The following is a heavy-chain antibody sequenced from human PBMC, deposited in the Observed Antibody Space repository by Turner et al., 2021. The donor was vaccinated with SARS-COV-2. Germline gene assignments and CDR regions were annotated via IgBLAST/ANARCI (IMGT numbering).Heavy chain of an antibody. D-gene: IGHD5-18*01. CDR2: IYYRGNT. J-gene: IGHJ4*02. CDR1: GGSISSYY. Sequence: QVQLQESGPGMVKPSETLSLTCTVSGGSISSYYWSWLRQPPGKVLEWNGYIYYRGNTNYNPSLKSRVTISGGTAKNQFSLKLSSVTAADTAVYYWARQETYGRDSYGYGFYFDYWGQGTLVTVSS. CDR3: ARQETYGRDSYGYGFYFDY. V-gene: IGHV4-59*08.